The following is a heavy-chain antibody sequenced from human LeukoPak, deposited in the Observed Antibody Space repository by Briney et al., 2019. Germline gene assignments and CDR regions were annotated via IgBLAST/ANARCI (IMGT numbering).Heavy chain of an antibody. J-gene: IGHJ4*02. CDR2: ISYDGGNK. V-gene: IGHV3-30-3*01. Sequence: GRSLRLSCAASGFTFSSYAMGWVRQAPGKGLEWVSLISYDGGNKYYADSVKGRFTISRDNSKNTLYLQMNSLRAEDTAVYYCASSSSSSDYWGQGTLVTVSS. CDR1: GFTFSSYA. CDR3: ASSSSSSDY. D-gene: IGHD6-13*01.